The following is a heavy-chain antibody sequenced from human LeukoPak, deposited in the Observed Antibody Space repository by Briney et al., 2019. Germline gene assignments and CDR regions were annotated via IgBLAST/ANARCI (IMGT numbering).Heavy chain of an antibody. CDR2: IYHSGST. D-gene: IGHD3-22*01. CDR1: GGSISSGGYS. J-gene: IGHJ4*02. Sequence: PSETLSLTCAVSGGSISSGGYSWSWIRQPPGKGLEWIGYIYHSGSTYYIPSLKSRVTISVDRSKNQFSLKLSSVTAADTAVYYCARGLGYYDSSRYFDYWGQGTLVTVSS. CDR3: ARGLGYYDSSRYFDY. V-gene: IGHV4-30-2*01.